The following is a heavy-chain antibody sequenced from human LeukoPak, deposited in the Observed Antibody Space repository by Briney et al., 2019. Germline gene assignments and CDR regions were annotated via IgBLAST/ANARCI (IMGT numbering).Heavy chain of an antibody. V-gene: IGHV1-69*13. D-gene: IGHD6-13*01. CDR3: ARARRDQYSSSWYNWFDP. J-gene: IGHJ5*02. CDR1: GGTFSSYA. Sequence: SVKVSCMASGGTFSSYAISWVRQAPGQGLEWMGGIIPIFGTANYAQKFQGRVTITADESASTAYMELSSLRSEDTAVYYCARARRDQYSSSWYNWFDPWGQGTLVTVSS. CDR2: IIPIFGTA.